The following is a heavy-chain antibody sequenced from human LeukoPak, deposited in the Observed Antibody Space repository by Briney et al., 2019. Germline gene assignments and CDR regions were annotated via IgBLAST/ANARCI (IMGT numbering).Heavy chain of an antibody. V-gene: IGHV4-39*01. CDR3: ARHTATYYDFWSGPRYFDL. D-gene: IGHD3-3*01. CDR1: GGSISSSSYY. Sequence: SETLSLTCTVSGGSISSSSYYWGWIRQPPGKGLEWIGSIYYSGSTYYNPSLKSRVTISVDTSKNQFSLKLSSVTAADTAVYYCARHTATYYDFWSGPRYFDLWGRGTLVTVSS. J-gene: IGHJ2*01. CDR2: IYYSGST.